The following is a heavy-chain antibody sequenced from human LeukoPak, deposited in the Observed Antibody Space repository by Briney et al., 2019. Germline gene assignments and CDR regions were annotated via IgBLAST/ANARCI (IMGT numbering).Heavy chain of an antibody. J-gene: IGHJ4*02. Sequence: GGSLRLSCAASGFTFSSYSMNWVRQAPGKGLEWVSSISSSSSYIYYADSVKGRFTISRDNAKNSLYLQMNSLRAEDTAVYYCARDYSSSWYGGYYFDYWGRGTLVTVSS. CDR2: ISSSSSYI. CDR3: ARDYSSSWYGGYYFDY. CDR1: GFTFSSYS. V-gene: IGHV3-21*01. D-gene: IGHD6-13*01.